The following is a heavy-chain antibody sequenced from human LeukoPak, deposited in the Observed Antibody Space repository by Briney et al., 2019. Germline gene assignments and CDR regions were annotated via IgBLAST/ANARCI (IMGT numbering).Heavy chain of an antibody. V-gene: IGHV3-30-3*01. J-gene: IGHJ6*02. D-gene: IGHD1-26*01. CDR1: GFTFSSYA. Sequence: PGVSLRLSCAASGFTFSSYAMHWVRQAPGKGLEWVAVISYDGSNKYYADSVKGRFTISRDNSKNTLYLQMNSLRAEDTAVYYCARVVPGASLDVWGQGTTVTVSS. CDR2: ISYDGSNK. CDR3: ARVVPGASLDV.